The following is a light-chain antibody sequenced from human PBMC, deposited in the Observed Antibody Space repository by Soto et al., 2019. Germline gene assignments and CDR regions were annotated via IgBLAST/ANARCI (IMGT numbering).Light chain of an antibody. CDR2: AAS. CDR1: QGIGNF. J-gene: IGKJ3*01. Sequence: DIEMTQSPSSLSASLGDTVTITCRASQGIGNFLAWYQQKPGDVPKLLIYAASTVQSGGPSRFSGSGSGTDFTLTISSLQPEDVATYYCQKYNSAPFTFGPGTKVDIK. CDR3: QKYNSAPFT. V-gene: IGKV1-27*01.